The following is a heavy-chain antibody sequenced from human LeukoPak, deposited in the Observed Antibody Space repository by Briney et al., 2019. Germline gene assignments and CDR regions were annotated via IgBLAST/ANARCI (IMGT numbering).Heavy chain of an antibody. CDR1: GYSFTSYW. V-gene: IGHV5-51*01. J-gene: IGHJ4*02. Sequence: GESLKISCKGSGYSFTSYWIGWVRQMPGKGLEWMGIIYPGDSDTRYSPSFRGQVTISADKSISTAYLHWSSLKASDTAMYYCARHFARGSMTSPAGYWGQGTLVTVSS. CDR2: IYPGDSDT. D-gene: IGHD2-2*01. CDR3: ARHFARGSMTSPAGY.